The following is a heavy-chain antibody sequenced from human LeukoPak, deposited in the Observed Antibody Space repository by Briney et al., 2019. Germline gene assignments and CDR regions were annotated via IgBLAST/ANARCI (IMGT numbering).Heavy chain of an antibody. J-gene: IGHJ4*02. D-gene: IGHD3-10*01. CDR1: GFTFSNYW. V-gene: IGHV3-7*01. Sequence: GGSLRLSCAASGFTFSNYWMSWVRQAPGKGLEWVANIKQDGSEKYYVDSVKGQFTIPRDNAKNSLYLQMNSLRAEDTAVYYCAGGVHYFDYWGQGTLVTVSS. CDR3: AGGVHYFDY. CDR2: IKQDGSEK.